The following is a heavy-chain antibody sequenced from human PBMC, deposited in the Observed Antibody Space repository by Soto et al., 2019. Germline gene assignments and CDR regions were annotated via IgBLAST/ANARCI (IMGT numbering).Heavy chain of an antibody. CDR2: IGGGGSGT. CDR3: AKHEGYCTGGTCYFDF. Sequence: HPGGSLRLSCAASGFTFSTYAMTWVRQAPGRGLEWVSAIGGGGSGTYYADSVKGRFTISRDNSKNTLYLQMNSLRAEDTAVYHCAKHEGYCTGGTCYFDFWGQGTLVTVSS. J-gene: IGHJ4*02. V-gene: IGHV3-23*01. D-gene: IGHD2-8*02. CDR1: GFTFSTYA.